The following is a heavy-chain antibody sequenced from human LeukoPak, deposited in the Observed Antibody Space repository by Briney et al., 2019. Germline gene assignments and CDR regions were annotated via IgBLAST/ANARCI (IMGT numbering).Heavy chain of an antibody. D-gene: IGHD2-21*02. J-gene: IGHJ3*02. CDR2: IIPILGIA. Sequence: ASVKVSCKASGGTFSSYAISWVRQAPGQGLEWMGRIIPILGIANYAQKFQGRVTITADKSTSTAYMELSSLRAEDTAVYYCSRRSSLAYCGGDCYSGAFDIWGQGTMVTVSS. V-gene: IGHV1-69*04. CDR1: GGTFSSYA. CDR3: SRRSSLAYCGGDCYSGAFDI.